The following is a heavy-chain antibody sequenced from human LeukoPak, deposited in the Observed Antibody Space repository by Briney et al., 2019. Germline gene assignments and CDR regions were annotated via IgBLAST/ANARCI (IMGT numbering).Heavy chain of an antibody. CDR2: ISYDGSNK. CDR3: AKDRMLEMTTVVTFLDY. CDR1: GFTFSSYG. V-gene: IGHV3-30*18. J-gene: IGHJ4*02. D-gene: IGHD4-23*01. Sequence: GGSLRLSCAASGFTFSSYGMHWVHQAPGKGLEWVAVISYDGSNKYYADSVKGRFTISRDNSKNTLYLQMNSLRAEDTAVYYCAKDRMLEMTTVVTFLDYWGQGTLVTVSS.